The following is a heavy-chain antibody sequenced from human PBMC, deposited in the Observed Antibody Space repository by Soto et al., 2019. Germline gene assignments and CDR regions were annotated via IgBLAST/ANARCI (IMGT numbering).Heavy chain of an antibody. Sequence: SETLSLTCSVSGGSISGYYWSWIRQPPGKGLEWIGYIYYSGSTKYNPSLKSRVTISVDTSKSQLSLKLSSVTAADTAVYYCARGHVDYVGDAFDIWGQGTTVTVS. D-gene: IGHD4-17*01. J-gene: IGHJ3*02. V-gene: IGHV4-59*13. CDR2: IYYSGST. CDR1: GGSISGYY. CDR3: ARGHVDYVGDAFDI.